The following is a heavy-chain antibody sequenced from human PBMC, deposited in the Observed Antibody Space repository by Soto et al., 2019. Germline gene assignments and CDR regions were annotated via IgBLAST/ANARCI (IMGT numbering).Heavy chain of an antibody. Sequence: PSETLSLTCTVSGGSVSSSSYYWVWVRQPPGKGLEWIGSVYYSGSTYYNPSLKSRVTISVDTSKNQFSLKLSSVTAADTAVYYCAKYSIAAAVFGFEYWGQGTLVTVSS. D-gene: IGHD6-13*01. V-gene: IGHV4-39*01. CDR2: VYYSGST. J-gene: IGHJ4*02. CDR1: GGSVSSSSYY. CDR3: AKYSIAAAVFGFEY.